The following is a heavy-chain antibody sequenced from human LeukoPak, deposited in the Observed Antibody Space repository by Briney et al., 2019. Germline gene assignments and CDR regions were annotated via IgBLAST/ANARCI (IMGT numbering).Heavy chain of an antibody. V-gene: IGHV3-23*01. CDR1: GFTFSSYA. J-gene: IGHJ4*02. CDR3: AKVGGYSSGWYHSDY. D-gene: IGHD6-19*01. CDR2: ISGSGGST. Sequence: GGSLRLSCAASGFTFSSYAMSWVRQAPGKGLEWVSAISGSGGSTYYADSVKGRFTISRDNSKNTLYLQMNSLRAEDTAVYYCAKVGGYSSGWYHSDYWGQGTLVTVSS.